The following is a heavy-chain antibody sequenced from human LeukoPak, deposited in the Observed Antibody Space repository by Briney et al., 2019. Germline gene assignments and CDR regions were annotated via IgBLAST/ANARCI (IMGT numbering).Heavy chain of an antibody. CDR2: IYYSGST. Sequence: SETLSLTCTVSGGSISSSSYYWGWIRQPPGKGLEWIGSIYYSGSTNYNPSLKSRVTISVDTSKNQFSLKLSSVTAADTAVYYCARGPPPDLDYWGRGTLVTVSS. V-gene: IGHV4-39*07. CDR3: ARGPPPDLDY. J-gene: IGHJ4*02. CDR1: GGSISSSSYY.